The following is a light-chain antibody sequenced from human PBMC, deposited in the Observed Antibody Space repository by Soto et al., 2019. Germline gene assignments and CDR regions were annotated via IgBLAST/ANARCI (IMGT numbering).Light chain of an antibody. J-gene: IGLJ2*01. CDR2: LNSDGSL. CDR3: QTWVTGIQV. V-gene: IGLV4-69*01. CDR1: SGHSSYA. Sequence: QPVLTQSPSASASLGASVKLTCTLSSGHSSYAIAWHQQQPEKGPRYLMKLNSDGSLSKGDGIPDRFSGSSSGAERYLTISSLQSEDEADYYCQTWVTGIQVFGGGTKGTVL.